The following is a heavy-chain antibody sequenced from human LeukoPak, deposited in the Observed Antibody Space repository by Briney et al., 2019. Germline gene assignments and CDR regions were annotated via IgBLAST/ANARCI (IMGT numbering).Heavy chain of an antibody. CDR2: ISTYSGNT. D-gene: IGHD3-22*01. CDR1: GYTFINYG. Sequence: ASVKVSCKASGYTFINYGINWVRQAPGQGLEWMGWISTYSGNTNYAQKFQGRVIMTRDTSTRTTYMELRSLRSDDTAVYYCARGDLVKYYYDSSGYPFDYWGQGTLVTVSS. J-gene: IGHJ4*02. V-gene: IGHV1-18*01. CDR3: ARGDLVKYYYDSSGYPFDY.